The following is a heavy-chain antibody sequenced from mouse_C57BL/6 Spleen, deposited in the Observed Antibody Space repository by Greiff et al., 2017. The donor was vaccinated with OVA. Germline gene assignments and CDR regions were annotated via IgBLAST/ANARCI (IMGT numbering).Heavy chain of an antibody. CDR1: GYTFTSYW. V-gene: IGHV1-69*01. CDR3: ASPVVARGFAY. CDR2: IDPSDSYT. J-gene: IGHJ3*01. D-gene: IGHD1-1*01. Sequence: QVQLQQPGAELVMPGASVKLSCKASGYTFTSYWMHWVKQRPGQGLEWIGEIDPSDSYTNYNQKFKGKSTLTVDKSSSTAYMQLSSLTSEDSAVYYCASPVVARGFAYWGQGTLVTVSA.